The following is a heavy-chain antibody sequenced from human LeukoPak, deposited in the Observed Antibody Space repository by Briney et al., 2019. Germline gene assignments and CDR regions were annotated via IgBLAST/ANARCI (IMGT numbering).Heavy chain of an antibody. CDR3: ARDLTGTDDY. D-gene: IGHD1-20*01. Sequence: GGSLRLSCAASGFTFSSHSMNWVRQAPGKGLEWVSSISSSSSYIYYADSVKGRFTISRDNAKNSLYLQMNSLRAEDTAVYYCARDLTGTDDYWGQGTLVTVSS. J-gene: IGHJ4*02. CDR1: GFTFSSHS. CDR2: ISSSSSYI. V-gene: IGHV3-21*01.